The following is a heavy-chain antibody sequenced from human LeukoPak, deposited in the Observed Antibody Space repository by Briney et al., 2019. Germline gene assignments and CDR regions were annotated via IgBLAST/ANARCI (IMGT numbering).Heavy chain of an antibody. CDR2: VNYSGST. Sequence: SETLSLTCTVSGGSINNYYWSWIRQLPGKGLEWIGCVNYSGSTNYKSSLKSRVTISVDTSNNQFSLKLSSVTAADTAVYYCARVASRTTVVIPYAFDIWGQGTMVTVSS. CDR3: ARVASRTTVVIPYAFDI. V-gene: IGHV4-59*01. CDR1: GGSINNYY. D-gene: IGHD4-23*01. J-gene: IGHJ3*02.